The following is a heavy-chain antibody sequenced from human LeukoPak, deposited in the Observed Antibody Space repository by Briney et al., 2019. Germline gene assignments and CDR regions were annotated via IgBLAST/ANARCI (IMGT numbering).Heavy chain of an antibody. D-gene: IGHD2-2*01. J-gene: IGHJ4*02. CDR2: ISSSSSYI. V-gene: IGHV3-21*04. Sequence: GGSLRLSCAASGFTFSSYSMNWVRQAPGKGLEWVSSISSSSSYIYYADSVKGRFTISRDNAKNSLYLQMNSLRAEDTAVYYCSRGSRDPHPTFDNWGQGTLVTVSS. CDR3: SRGSRDPHPTFDN. CDR1: GFTFSSYS.